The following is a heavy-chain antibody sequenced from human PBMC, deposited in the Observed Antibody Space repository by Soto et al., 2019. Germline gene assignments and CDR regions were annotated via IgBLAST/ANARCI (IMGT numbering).Heavy chain of an antibody. CDR3: ASGEYGGRYWRKVSEV. Sequence: VAGDSCVGHCGRCMSQKHGKGLEWMGIIYPGDPDTRYSPPFQGQVTISADKSISTAYLKWSSLKASDTAMYFCASGEYGGRYWRKVSEVWGQRSTV. CDR1: GDSCVGHC. D-gene: IGHD3-9*01. CDR2: IYPGDPDT. V-gene: IGHV5-51*01. J-gene: IGHJ6*01.